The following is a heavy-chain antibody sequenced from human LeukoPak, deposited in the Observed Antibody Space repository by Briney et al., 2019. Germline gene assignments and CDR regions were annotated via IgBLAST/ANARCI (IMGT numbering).Heavy chain of an antibody. V-gene: IGHV4-59*01. CDR2: IYYSGST. CDR3: ARELYYYMDV. J-gene: IGHJ6*03. Sequence: SETLSLTCTVSGGSISSYYWSWIRQPPGKGLEWIGYIYYSGSTNYNPSLKSRLTISVDTSKNQFSLKLSSVTAADTAVYYCARELYYYMDVWGKGTTVTVSS. CDR1: GGSISSYY.